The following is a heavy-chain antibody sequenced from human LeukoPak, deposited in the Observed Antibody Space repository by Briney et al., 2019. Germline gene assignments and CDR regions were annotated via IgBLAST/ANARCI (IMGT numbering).Heavy chain of an antibody. Sequence: GGSLRLSCAASGFTFHRNAISWVRQAPGKGLEWVSTIGGSGDKTFYADSVKSRFTISRDNSKNMLHLKMSSLTGEDTALYYCVRRGDASSGWGDHDYWGQGALVTVSS. J-gene: IGHJ4*02. D-gene: IGHD6-19*01. V-gene: IGHV3-23*01. CDR3: VRRGDASSGWGDHDY. CDR1: GFTFHRNA. CDR2: IGGSGDKT.